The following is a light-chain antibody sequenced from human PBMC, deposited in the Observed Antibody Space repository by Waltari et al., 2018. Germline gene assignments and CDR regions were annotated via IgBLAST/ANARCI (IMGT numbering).Light chain of an antibody. CDR1: QGIRNY. CDR2: ASS. Sequence: DIQMTQSPSSLSASVGDRVTIPCRASQGIRNYLGWYQQKPGKAPKRLIYASSSLQSGVPSRFDGTGSGTEFTLTISSMQPKYFATYFCLQHHNSPTTFGEGTRLEIK. J-gene: IGKJ5*01. V-gene: IGKV1-17*01. CDR3: LQHHNSPTT.